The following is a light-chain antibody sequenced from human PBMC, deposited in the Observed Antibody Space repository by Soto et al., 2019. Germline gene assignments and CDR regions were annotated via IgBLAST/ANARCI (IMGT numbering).Light chain of an antibody. CDR2: NVS. CDR3: NSYTTSNTRQIV. CDR1: SSDVGAYNY. J-gene: IGLJ1*01. Sequence: QSALTQPASVSGSPGQSITISCTGTSSDVGAYNYVSWYQQHPGKAPKLIIYNVSNRPSGVSNRFSGSKSANTASLTISGLQAEDEADYYCNSYTTSNTRQIVFGTGTKLTVL. V-gene: IGLV2-14*01.